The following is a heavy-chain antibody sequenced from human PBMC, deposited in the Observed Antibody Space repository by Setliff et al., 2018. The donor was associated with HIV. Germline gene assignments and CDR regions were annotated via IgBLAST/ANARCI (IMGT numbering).Heavy chain of an antibody. CDR2: IYSGGSSAYI. CDR3: ARDLSPGITAPLDY. Sequence: ETLSLTCTVSGGSISTSNYYWGWVRQPPGKGLEWVSVIYSGGSSAYIYYADSVKGRFTISRGNAKNSLYLQMNSLRAEDTAVYYCARDLSPGITAPLDYWGQGTLVTVSS. J-gene: IGHJ4*02. D-gene: IGHD6-13*01. V-gene: IGHV3-21*01. CDR1: GGSISTSNYY.